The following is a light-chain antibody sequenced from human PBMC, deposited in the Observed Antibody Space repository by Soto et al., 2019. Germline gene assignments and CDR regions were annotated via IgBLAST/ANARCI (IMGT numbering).Light chain of an antibody. J-gene: IGKJ1*01. CDR3: QQHSNWLTWT. CDR2: DAS. V-gene: IGKV3-11*01. CDR1: QSVSSY. Sequence: EIVLTQSPATLSLSQGERATLSCRASQSVSSYLAWYQQKPGQAPSLLIYDASNRATGIRARFSGCGSGTDFTLTISSREAEAVAVYYCQQHSNWLTWTFGHGTKVEIK.